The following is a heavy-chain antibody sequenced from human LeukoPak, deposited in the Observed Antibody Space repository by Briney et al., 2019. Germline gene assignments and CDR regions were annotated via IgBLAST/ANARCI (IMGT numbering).Heavy chain of an antibody. CDR3: ARTGGGYYDSSGYYSYYYYYYMDV. CDR1: GGSISSYY. CDR2: IYYSGST. Sequence: SETLSLTCTVSGGSISSYYRSWIRQPPGKGLEWIGYIYYSGSTNYNPSLKSRVTISVDTSKNQFSLKLSSVTAADTAVYYCARTGGGYYDSSGYYSYYYYYYMDVWGKGTTVTVSS. J-gene: IGHJ6*03. D-gene: IGHD3-22*01. V-gene: IGHV4-59*12.